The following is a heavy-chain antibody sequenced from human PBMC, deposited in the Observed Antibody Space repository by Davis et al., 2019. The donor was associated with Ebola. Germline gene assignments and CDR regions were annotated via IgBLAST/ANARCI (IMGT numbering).Heavy chain of an antibody. D-gene: IGHD3-10*01. J-gene: IGHJ4*02. CDR1: GFSLSTSGVG. CDR2: IDWDDDK. V-gene: IGHV2-70*11. Sequence: SGPTLVKPTQTLTLTCTFSGFSLSTSGVGVGWIRQPPGKALEWLARIDWDDDKYYSTSLKTRLTISKDTSKNQVVLTMTNMDPVDTATYYCARTPMVRGVSYYFDYWGQGTLVTVSS. CDR3: ARTPMVRGVSYYFDY.